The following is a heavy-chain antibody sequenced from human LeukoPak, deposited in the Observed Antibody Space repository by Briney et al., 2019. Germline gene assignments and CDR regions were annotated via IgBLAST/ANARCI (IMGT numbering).Heavy chain of an antibody. CDR3: ARRYGYSGYDPFYFDY. CDR1: GDSISSDY. Sequence: SETLSLTCNVSGDSISSDYWSWIRQPPGKGLEWIGHIYYSGSTNYNPSLKSRVTISVDASKNHFSLKVSSVTAADTAVYYCARRYGYSGYDPFYFDYWGQGTLVTVSS. J-gene: IGHJ4*02. CDR2: IYYSGST. D-gene: IGHD5-12*01. V-gene: IGHV4-59*01.